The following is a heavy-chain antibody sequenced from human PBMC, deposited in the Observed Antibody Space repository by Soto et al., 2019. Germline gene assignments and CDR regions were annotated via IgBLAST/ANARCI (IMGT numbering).Heavy chain of an antibody. CDR3: AKDPGHEPHHYDFWSGYWLLDY. V-gene: IGHV3-23*01. CDR1: GFTFSSYA. CDR2: ISGSGGST. D-gene: IGHD3-3*01. Sequence: GGSLRLSCAASGFTFSSYAMSWVRQAPGKGLEWVSAISGSGGSTYYADSVKGRFTISRDNSKNTLYLQMNSLRAEDTAVYYCAKDPGHEPHHYDFWSGYWLLDYWGQGTLVTVSS. J-gene: IGHJ4*02.